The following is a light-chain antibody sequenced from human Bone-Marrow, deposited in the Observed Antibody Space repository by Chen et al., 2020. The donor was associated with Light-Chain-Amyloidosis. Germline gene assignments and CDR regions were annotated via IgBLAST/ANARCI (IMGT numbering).Light chain of an antibody. CDR3: QVWDRSSDRPV. V-gene: IGLV3-21*02. CDR2: DDS. Sequence: SAVPTPPSSRSLGTGEPDTLAGGGNNIGTTSVHWYQQTPGQAPLLVVYDDSDRPSGIPERLSGSNSGNTATLTISRVEAGDEADYYCQVWDRSSDRPVFGGGTKLTVL. CDR1: NIGTTS. J-gene: IGLJ3*02.